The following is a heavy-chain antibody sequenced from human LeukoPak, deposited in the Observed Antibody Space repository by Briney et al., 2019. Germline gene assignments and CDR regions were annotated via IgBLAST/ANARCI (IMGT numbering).Heavy chain of an antibody. D-gene: IGHD3-10*01. J-gene: IGHJ6*02. V-gene: IGHV3-23*01. CDR1: GFTFSSYA. CDR2: ISGSGGST. CDR3: AKAYGSGGYSHYYYGMDV. Sequence: PGGSLRLSCAASGFTFSSYAMSWVRQAPGKGLEWVSAISGSGGSTYYADSVKGRFTISRDNSKNTLYLQMNSLRAEDTAVYYCAKAYGSGGYSHYYYGMDVWGQGTTVTVSS.